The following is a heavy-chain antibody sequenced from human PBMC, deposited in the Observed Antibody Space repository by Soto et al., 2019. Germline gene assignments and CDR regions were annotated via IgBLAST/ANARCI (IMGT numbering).Heavy chain of an antibody. CDR1: GFTFSSYA. CDR2: ISGSGGST. D-gene: IGHD3-10*01. J-gene: IGHJ3*02. Sequence: GGSLRLSCAASGFTFSSYAMSWVRQAPGKGLEWVSAISGSGGSTYYADSVKGRFTISRDNSKNTLYLQMNSLRAEDTAVYYCAKDLGTGWFGVETAFDIWGQGTMVTVSS. V-gene: IGHV3-23*01. CDR3: AKDLGTGWFGVETAFDI.